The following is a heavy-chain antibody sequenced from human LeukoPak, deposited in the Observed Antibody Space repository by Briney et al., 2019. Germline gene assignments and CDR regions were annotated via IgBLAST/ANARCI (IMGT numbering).Heavy chain of an antibody. J-gene: IGHJ6*03. V-gene: IGHV1-2*02. CDR1: GYTFTGYY. CDR2: INPNSGGT. Sequence: GASVKVSCKASGYTFTGYYMHWVRQAPGQGLKWMGWINPNSGGTNYAQKFQGRVTMTRDTSISTAYMELSRLRSDDTAVYYCARGSSSVYYYYMDVWGKGTTVTVSS. D-gene: IGHD6-6*01. CDR3: ARGSSSVYYYYMDV.